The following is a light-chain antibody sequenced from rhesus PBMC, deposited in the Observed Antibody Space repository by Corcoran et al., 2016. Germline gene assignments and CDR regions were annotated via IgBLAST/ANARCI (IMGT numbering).Light chain of an antibody. V-gene: IGKV1-25*01. J-gene: IGKJ4*01. CDR1: QGISSY. Sequence: DIQMTQSPSSLSASVGDTVTITCRASQGISSYLAWYQQKPGKAPKLLIYKASTLKSGVPSRFSGSGSGTDFTLTISRLQAEEFATYYCQQRNSDPLTFGGGTKGELK. CDR3: QQRNSDPLT. CDR2: KAS.